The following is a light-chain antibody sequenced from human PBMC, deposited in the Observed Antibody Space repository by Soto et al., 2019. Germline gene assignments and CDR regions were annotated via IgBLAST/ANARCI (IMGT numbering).Light chain of an antibody. V-gene: IGKV1-39*01. CDR3: QQSYNSPPIT. J-gene: IGKJ5*01. CDR1: QNIFSS. Sequence: DIQITQSPSSLSASVGDRVTITCRAGQNIFSSLNWYQQKPGKAPKLLIYAASSLQSGVPSRFSGSGSGTDFTLTITSLQPEDFATYYCQQSYNSPPITFGQGTRLEI. CDR2: AAS.